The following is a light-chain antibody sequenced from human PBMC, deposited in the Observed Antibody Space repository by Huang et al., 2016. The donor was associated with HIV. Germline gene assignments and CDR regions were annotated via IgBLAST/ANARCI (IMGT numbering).Light chain of an antibody. CDR3: MQGTHWPLT. CDR1: QSLDYSDANTY. V-gene: IGKV2-30*01. Sequence: DVVMTQSPLSLPVTLGQPASISCRSRQSLDYSDANTYLNCFQQRPGQSPRRLIYKVANRDSGVPDRFSGSGSGTDFTLKISRVEAEDVGVYYCMQGTHWPLTFGGGTKVEIK. CDR2: KVA. J-gene: IGKJ4*01.